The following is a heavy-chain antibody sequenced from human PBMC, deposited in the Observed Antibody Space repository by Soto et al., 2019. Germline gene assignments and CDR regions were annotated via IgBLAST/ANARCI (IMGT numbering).Heavy chain of an antibody. CDR2: VHDSWGS. CDR1: GGSISSYY. V-gene: IGHV4-59*12. CDR3: ARRSGRNSHY. Sequence: SETLSLTCTVSGGSISSYYWSWIRQPPGKGLEWIGYVHDSWGSHYNPSLKSRVAISLDTSKSQFSLKLTSVTAADTAVYYCARRSGRNSHYWGQGTLVTVSS. J-gene: IGHJ4*02. D-gene: IGHD1-7*01.